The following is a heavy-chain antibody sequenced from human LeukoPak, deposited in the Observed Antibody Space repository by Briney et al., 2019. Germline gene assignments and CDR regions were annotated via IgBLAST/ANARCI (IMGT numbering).Heavy chain of an antibody. CDR1: GYSISSGYY. J-gene: IGHJ5*02. CDR3: ASLRPYYYDSSDWFDP. CDR2: IYHSGNT. Sequence: SETLSLTCTVSGYSISSGYYWDWIRQPPGRGLEWIGSIYHSGNTYYNPSLKSRVTISVDTSKNQFSLKLSSVTAADTAVYYCASLRPYYYDSSDWFDPWGQGTLVTVSS. V-gene: IGHV4-38-2*02. D-gene: IGHD3-22*01.